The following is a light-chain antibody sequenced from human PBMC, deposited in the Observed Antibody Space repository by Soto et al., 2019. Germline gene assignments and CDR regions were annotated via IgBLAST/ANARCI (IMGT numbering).Light chain of an antibody. CDR2: GEY. CDR1: QSVSSSY. J-gene: IGKJ1*01. CDR3: QQYGSSPWT. Sequence: EIVMTQSPATLSVSPGERATLSCRASQSVSSSYLAWYQQKPSQATRXFTYGEYSRDNGIPDRFSGSGSGTDFTLTISRLEPADFAVYYCQQYGSSPWTFGQGPKGDIK. V-gene: IGKV3-20*01.